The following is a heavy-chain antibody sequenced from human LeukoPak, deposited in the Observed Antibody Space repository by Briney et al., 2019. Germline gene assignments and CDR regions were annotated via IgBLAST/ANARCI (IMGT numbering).Heavy chain of an antibody. V-gene: IGHV1-46*01. Sequence: ASVKISCTASGYTFTSYYLHWVRQAPGQGLEWMGTINLSGDRTSYAQKIQGRVTMTRDTSTSTVYMELSSLTPEDTAVYYCARDIGSGYYNFDYWGQGTLVTVSS. CDR1: GYTFTSYY. D-gene: IGHD5-12*01. J-gene: IGHJ4*02. CDR2: INLSGDRT. CDR3: ARDIGSGYYNFDY.